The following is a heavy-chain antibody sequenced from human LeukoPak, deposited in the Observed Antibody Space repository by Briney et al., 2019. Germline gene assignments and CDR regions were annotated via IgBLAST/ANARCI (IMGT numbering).Heavy chain of an antibody. J-gene: IGHJ5*02. V-gene: IGHV3-48*03. CDR2: ITSDNSM. CDR1: GFNFRNFE. CDR3: VRGSDCINGACYSYNWFDL. D-gene: IGHD2-21*02. Sequence: GGSLRLSCAASGFNFRNFEMNWVRQAPGKGLEWLTYITSDNSMTYADSAESRFSIARDVATGSLFLQMNSLRADDTAVYYCVRGSDCINGACYSYNWFDLWGQGALVTVSS.